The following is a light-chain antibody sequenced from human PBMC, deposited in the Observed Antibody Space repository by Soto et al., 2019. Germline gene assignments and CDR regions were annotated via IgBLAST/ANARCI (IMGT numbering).Light chain of an antibody. CDR3: QQSFNLPRT. Sequence: DIQMTQSPSSLSASVGETITITCRARQSISSSLNWFQHSPGQPPKLLLFAASNLHAGVPPRFSGSGSGTSFSLTIHSLQPEDFATYYWQQSFNLPRTFGPGTRVEFK. CDR1: QSISSS. J-gene: IGKJ1*01. V-gene: IGKV1-39*01. CDR2: AAS.